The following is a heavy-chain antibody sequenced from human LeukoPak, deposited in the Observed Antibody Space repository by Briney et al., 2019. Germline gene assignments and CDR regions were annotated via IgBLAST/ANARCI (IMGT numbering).Heavy chain of an antibody. CDR2: ISHSSTYT. D-gene: IGHD3-10*02. Sequence: GGSLRLSCAASGFTFNSYAMNWVRQAPGKGLEWVSYISHSSTYTYYADSLKGRFTISRDNAKKSLYLQMSSLRAEDTAVYYCAELGITMIGGVWGKGTTVTISS. CDR3: AELGITMIGGV. V-gene: IGHV3-21*01. J-gene: IGHJ6*04. CDR1: GFTFNSYA.